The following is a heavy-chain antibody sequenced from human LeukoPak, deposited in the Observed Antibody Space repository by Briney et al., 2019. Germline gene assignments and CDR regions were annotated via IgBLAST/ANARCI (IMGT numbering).Heavy chain of an antibody. J-gene: IGHJ4*02. CDR1: GFTFDDYA. V-gene: IGHV3-43*02. Sequence: GGSLRLSCAASGFTFDDYAMHWVRQAPGKGLEWVSLISGDGGSTYYADSVKGRFTISRDNSKNTLYLQMNSLRAEDTAVYYCAREAGRYSSGWYYFDYWGQGTLVTVSS. CDR3: AREAGRYSSGWYYFDY. D-gene: IGHD6-19*01. CDR2: ISGDGGST.